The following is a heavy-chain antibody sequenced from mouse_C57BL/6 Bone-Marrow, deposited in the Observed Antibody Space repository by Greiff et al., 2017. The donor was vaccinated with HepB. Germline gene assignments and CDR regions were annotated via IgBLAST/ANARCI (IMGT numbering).Heavy chain of an antibody. CDR3: ARDYGSSRWDFDV. CDR2: IYPGSGST. J-gene: IGHJ1*03. CDR1: GYTFTSYW. D-gene: IGHD1-1*01. V-gene: IGHV1-55*01. Sequence: QVPLQQPGAELVKPGASVKLSCKASGYTFTSYWITWVKPRPGQGLEWIGDIYPGSGSTNYNEKFKSKATLTVDTSSRTAYMQLSSLTSEDSAVYDCARDYGSSRWDFDVWGTGTTVTVSS.